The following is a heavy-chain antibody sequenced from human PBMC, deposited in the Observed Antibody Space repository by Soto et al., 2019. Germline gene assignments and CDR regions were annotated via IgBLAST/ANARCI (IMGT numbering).Heavy chain of an antibody. CDR2: INSDGSST. CDR3: ARDPGVGATSYYYYYGMDV. Sequence: PGGSLRLSCAASGFTFSSYWMHWVRQAPGKGLVWVSRINSDGSSTSYADSVKGRFTISRDNAKNTLYLQMNSLRAEDTAVYYCARDPGVGATSYYYYYGMDVWGQGTTVTVSS. V-gene: IGHV3-74*01. D-gene: IGHD1-26*01. J-gene: IGHJ6*02. CDR1: GFTFSSYW.